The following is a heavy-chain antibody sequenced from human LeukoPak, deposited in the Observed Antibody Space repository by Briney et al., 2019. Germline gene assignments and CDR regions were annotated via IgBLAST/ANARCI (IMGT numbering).Heavy chain of an antibody. CDR3: ARAGYCSGGSCYGNWYFDL. Sequence: PSETLSLTCTVSGGSISSSSYYWGWIRQPPGKGLEWIGSIYYSGSTYYNPSLKSRVTISVDTSKNQFSLKLSSVTAADTAVYYCARAGYCSGGSCYGNWYFDLWGRGTLVTVSS. V-gene: IGHV4-39*07. D-gene: IGHD2-15*01. CDR2: IYYSGST. CDR1: GGSISSSSYY. J-gene: IGHJ2*01.